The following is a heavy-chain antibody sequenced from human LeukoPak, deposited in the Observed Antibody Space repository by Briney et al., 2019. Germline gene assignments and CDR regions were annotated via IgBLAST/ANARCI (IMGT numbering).Heavy chain of an antibody. CDR2: IIPIFGTA. V-gene: IGHV1-69*13. Sequence: ASVKVSCKASGGTFISYAISWVRQAPGQGLEWMGGIIPIFGTANYAQKFQGRVTITADESTSTAYMELSSLRSEDTAVYYCARAVNDYVWGSYRGYYFDYWGQGTLVTVSS. J-gene: IGHJ4*02. CDR3: ARAVNDYVWGSYRGYYFDY. D-gene: IGHD3-16*02. CDR1: GGTFISYA.